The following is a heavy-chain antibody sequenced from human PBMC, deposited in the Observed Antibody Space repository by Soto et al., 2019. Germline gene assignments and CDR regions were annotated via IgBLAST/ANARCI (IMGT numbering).Heavy chain of an antibody. Sequence: EVQLVESGGGLVQPGGSLRLSCAGSGFTLSDHYIDWVRQAPGKGLEWVGRSRDKPQGYSTAYAASVKGRFTTSRDDAKKSLYLEMSSLRVEDTAVYFCARDDPYVPDHQGYNRRKNYFDYWGQGTLVTVSS. CDR3: ARDDPYVPDHQGYNRRKNYFDY. D-gene: IGHD1-20*01. CDR2: SRDKPQGYST. CDR1: GFTLSDHY. J-gene: IGHJ4*02. V-gene: IGHV3-72*01.